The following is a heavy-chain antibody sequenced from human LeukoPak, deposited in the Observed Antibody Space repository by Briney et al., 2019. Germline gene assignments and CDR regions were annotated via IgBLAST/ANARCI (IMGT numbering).Heavy chain of an antibody. CDR1: GFTFSNSA. Sequence: GGSLRLSCAASGFTFSNSAMSWVRQGPGKGLEWVSGISGSSGSNTYYADSVKGRFTISRDNSKNTLYLQIYSLRAEDTAVYYCAKAGSIRFDYWGRGTLVTVSS. J-gene: IGHJ4*02. V-gene: IGHV3-23*01. CDR3: AKAGSIRFDY. D-gene: IGHD1-26*01. CDR2: ISGSSGSNT.